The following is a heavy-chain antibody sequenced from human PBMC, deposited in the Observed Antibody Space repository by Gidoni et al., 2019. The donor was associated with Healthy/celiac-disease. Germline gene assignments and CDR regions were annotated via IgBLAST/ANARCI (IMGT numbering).Heavy chain of an antibody. J-gene: IGHJ3*02. D-gene: IGHD3-22*01. CDR1: GFTFSSYW. CDR2: IKQDGSEK. CDR3: ASDPLANYYDSSGYYYDAFDI. V-gene: IGHV3-7*03. Sequence: EVQLVESGGGLVQPGGSLRLSCAASGFTFSSYWMSWVRQAPGKGLEWVANIKQDGSEKYYVDSVKGRFTISRDNAKNSLYLQMNSLRAEDTAVYYCASDPLANYYDSSGYYYDAFDIWGQGTMVTVSS.